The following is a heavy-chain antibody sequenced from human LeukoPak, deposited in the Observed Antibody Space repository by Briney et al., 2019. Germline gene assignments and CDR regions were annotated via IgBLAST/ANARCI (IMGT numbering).Heavy chain of an antibody. D-gene: IGHD2-2*02. CDR3: ARDPDCSNTGCSTPPFEY. Sequence: GGSLRLSCEASGFTFSSYGIHWVRQAPGKGLEWVAVIWSDGSNKYYADSVKGRFTISRDNSKDTLYLQLDSLRAEDTAVYYCARDPDCSNTGCSTPPFEYWGQGTLVTVSS. V-gene: IGHV3-33*01. J-gene: IGHJ4*02. CDR2: IWSDGSNK. CDR1: GFTFSSYG.